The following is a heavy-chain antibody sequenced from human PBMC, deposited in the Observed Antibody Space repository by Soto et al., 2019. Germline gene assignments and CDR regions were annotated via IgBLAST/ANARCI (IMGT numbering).Heavy chain of an antibody. D-gene: IGHD4-17*01. Sequence: GGSLRLSCAASGFTFSGSAMHWVRQASGKGMEWVGRIRSKANSYATAYAASVKGRFTISRDDSKNTAYLQMNSLKTEDTAVYYCTRHLISYGDYLAVGYGMDVWGQGTTVTVSS. CDR3: TRHLISYGDYLAVGYGMDV. V-gene: IGHV3-73*01. CDR1: GFTFSGSA. CDR2: IRSKANSYAT. J-gene: IGHJ6*02.